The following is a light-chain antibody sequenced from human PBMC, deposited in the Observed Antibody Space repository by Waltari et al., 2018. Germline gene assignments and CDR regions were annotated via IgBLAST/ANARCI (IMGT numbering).Light chain of an antibody. J-gene: IGLJ2*01. CDR1: NSHIGGYNF. V-gene: IGLV2-14*03. Sequence: QSALTQPASVSGSPGQSITIPCTGSNSHIGGYNFVSWYQQHPGKAPKLMIYDLNKRPSGVSNRFSASKSGKTASLTISGLQAEDEANYYCSSYTTSSTLVFGGGTKVTVL. CDR2: DLN. CDR3: SSYTTSSTLV.